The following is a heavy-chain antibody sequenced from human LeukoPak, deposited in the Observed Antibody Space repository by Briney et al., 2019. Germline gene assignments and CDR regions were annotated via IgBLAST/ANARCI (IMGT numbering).Heavy chain of an antibody. CDR3: ASLFGYDILTGDRGGDY. J-gene: IGHJ4*02. CDR2: ISSSGSTI. Sequence: GGSLRLSCAASGFTFSSYETNWVRQAPGKGLEWVSYISSSGSTIYYADSVKGRFTISRDNAKNSLYLQMNSLRAEDTAVYYCASLFGYDILTGDRGGDYWGQGTLVTVSS. V-gene: IGHV3-48*03. D-gene: IGHD3-9*01. CDR1: GFTFSSYE.